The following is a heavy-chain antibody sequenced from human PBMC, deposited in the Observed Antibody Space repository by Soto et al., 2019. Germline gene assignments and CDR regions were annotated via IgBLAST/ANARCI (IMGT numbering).Heavy chain of an antibody. V-gene: IGHV4-61*01. Sequence: SETLSLTCTVSGGSVKSGSYYWTWIRQPPGKGLEWIGYIYNNGGSNCNPSLKSRVTISVDTSKNQFSLKLTSVTAADTAVYYCATVPSPRIYGLDWGQGTLVSVSS. J-gene: IGHJ4*02. D-gene: IGHD2-15*01. CDR2: IYNNGGS. CDR1: GGSVKSGSYY. CDR3: ATVPSPRIYGLD.